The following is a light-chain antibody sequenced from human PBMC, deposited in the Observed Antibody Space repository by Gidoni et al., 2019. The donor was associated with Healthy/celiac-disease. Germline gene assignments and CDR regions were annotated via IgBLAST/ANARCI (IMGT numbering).Light chain of an antibody. Sequence: IVMTQSPDSLAVSLGERATINCKYSQSVLYSSNNKNYLAWYQPKPGQPPKLLIYCASTRESGVPDRFSGRGSGTDFTLTISSLQAEDVAVYYCQQYYSTPFTFGPGTKVDIK. CDR3: QQYYSTPFT. CDR2: CAS. J-gene: IGKJ3*01. V-gene: IGKV4-1*01. CDR1: QSVLYSSNNKNY.